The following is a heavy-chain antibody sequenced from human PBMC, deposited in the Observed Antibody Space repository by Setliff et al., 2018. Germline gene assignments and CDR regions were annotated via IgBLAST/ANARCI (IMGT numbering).Heavy chain of an antibody. D-gene: IGHD1-1*01. J-gene: IGHJ4*02. CDR2: IYYRGDT. CDR1: GASISSGTYY. Sequence: SETLSLTCTVSGASISSGTYYWGWIRQPPGKGLEWIGRIYYRGDTYYNASLKGRLTISVDTAQNQFSLRLTSVTAADTAVYYCARTGTYRYFDYWGQGALVTVS. V-gene: IGHV4-39*01. CDR3: ARTGTYRYFDY.